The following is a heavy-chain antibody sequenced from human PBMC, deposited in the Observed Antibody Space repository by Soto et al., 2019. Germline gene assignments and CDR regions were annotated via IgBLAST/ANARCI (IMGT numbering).Heavy chain of an antibody. CDR1: GYTFTSYG. J-gene: IGHJ5*02. D-gene: IGHD3-3*01. CDR2: ISAYNGNT. V-gene: IGHV1-18*04. Sequence: ASVKVSCKASGYTFTSYGNSWVRQAPGQGLEWMGWISAYNGNTNYAQKLQGRVTMTTDTSTSTAYMELRRLRSDDTAVYYCARGGTYSDFRSGYNWFGPWGQGTLVAVSS. CDR3: ARGGTYSDFRSGYNWFGP.